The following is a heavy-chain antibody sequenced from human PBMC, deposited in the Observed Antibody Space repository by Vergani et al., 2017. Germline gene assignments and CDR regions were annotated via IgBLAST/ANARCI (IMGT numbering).Heavy chain of an antibody. CDR2: IIPIFGTA. CDR1: GGTFSSYA. D-gene: IGHD2-2*01. Sequence: QVQLVQSGAEVKKPGSSVKVSCKASGGTFSSYAISWVRQAPGQGLEWMGGIIPIFGTANYAQKFQGRVTITADESTSTAYMELSSLRSEDTAVYYCAVGDCSSTSCYGLVGYYYYYMDFWGKGTTVTVSS. J-gene: IGHJ6*03. V-gene: IGHV1-69*01. CDR3: AVGDCSSTSCYGLVGYYYYYMDF.